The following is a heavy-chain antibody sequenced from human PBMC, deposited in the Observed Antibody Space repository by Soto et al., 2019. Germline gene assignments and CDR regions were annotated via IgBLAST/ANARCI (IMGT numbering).Heavy chain of an antibody. V-gene: IGHV3-30-3*01. D-gene: IGHD1-26*01. Sequence: PGGSLRLSCAASGFTFSSYAMHWVRQAPGKGLEWVAVISYDGSNKYYADSVKGRFTISRDNSKNTLYLQMNSLRAEDTAVYYCARDRGSYYYYYGMDVWGQGTTVTVSS. CDR3: ARDRGSYYYYYGMDV. J-gene: IGHJ6*02. CDR1: GFTFSSYA. CDR2: ISYDGSNK.